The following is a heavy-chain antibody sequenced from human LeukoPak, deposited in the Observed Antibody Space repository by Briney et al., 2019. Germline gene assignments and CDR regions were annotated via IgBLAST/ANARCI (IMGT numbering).Heavy chain of an antibody. CDR1: GGSISSSNW. D-gene: IGHD5-12*01. J-gene: IGHJ6*03. CDR3: ARIVISSGYQFYYYYMDV. Sequence: SETLSLTCAVSGGSISSSNWWSWVRQPPGKGLEWIGEIYHSGSTSYNPSLKSRVTLSPDTSKNQFSLRLSSVTAADRAVYYCARIVISSGYQFYYYYMDVWGKGTTVTVSS. V-gene: IGHV4-4*02. CDR2: IYHSGST.